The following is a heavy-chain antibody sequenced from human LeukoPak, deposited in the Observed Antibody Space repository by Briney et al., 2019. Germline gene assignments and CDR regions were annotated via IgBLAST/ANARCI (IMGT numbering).Heavy chain of an antibody. CDR3: AREAGDFWSGYYNDRYFDY. D-gene: IGHD3-3*01. V-gene: IGHV3-21*01. J-gene: IGHJ4*02. CDR1: GFTFSSYS. Sequence: GGSLRLSCAASGFTFSSYSMTWVRQAPGKGLEWVSSISSSSSYIYYADSVKGRFTISRDNAKNSLYLQMNSLRAEDTAVYYCAREAGDFWSGYYNDRYFDYWGQGTLVTVSS. CDR2: ISSSSSYI.